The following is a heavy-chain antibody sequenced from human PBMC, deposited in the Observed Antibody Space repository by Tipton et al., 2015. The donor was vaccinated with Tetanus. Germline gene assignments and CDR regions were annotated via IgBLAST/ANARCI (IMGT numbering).Heavy chain of an antibody. V-gene: IGHV4-39*01. CDR1: GGSISSSSYY. J-gene: IGHJ4*02. Sequence: TLSLTCTVSGGSISSSSYYWGWIRQPPGKGLEWIGSIYYSGSTYYNPSLKSRVTISVDTPKNQFSLKLSSVTAADTAVYYCARLGWELKYPFDYWGQGTLVTVSS. D-gene: IGHD1-26*01. CDR3: ARLGWELKYPFDY. CDR2: IYYSGST.